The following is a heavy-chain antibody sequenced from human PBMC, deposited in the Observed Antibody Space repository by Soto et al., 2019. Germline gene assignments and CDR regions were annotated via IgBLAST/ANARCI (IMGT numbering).Heavy chain of an antibody. CDR3: AIAYSSGWYVGEIDY. Sequence: GASVKVSCKASGYTFTSYAMHWVRQAPGQRLEWMGWINAGNGNTKYSQKFQGRVTITRDTSASTAYMELSSLRSEDTAVYYCAIAYSSGWYVGEIDYWGQGTRVTVAS. D-gene: IGHD6-19*01. V-gene: IGHV1-3*01. CDR2: INAGNGNT. J-gene: IGHJ4*02. CDR1: GYTFTSYA.